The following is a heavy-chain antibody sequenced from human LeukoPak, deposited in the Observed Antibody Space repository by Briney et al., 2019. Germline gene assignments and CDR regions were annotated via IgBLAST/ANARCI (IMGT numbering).Heavy chain of an antibody. CDR1: GGSVSSGSYY. CDR3: ARRWYHAYCDY. J-gene: IGHJ4*02. Sequence: SETLSLTCTVSGGSVSSGSYYWNWIRLPPGKGLEWIGCIDYSGSTYYNPSLKSRVTVSADTSKNQFSLKLTSVTAADTAVYYCARRWYHAYCDYWGQGSLVTVSS. V-gene: IGHV4-61*01. D-gene: IGHD2-15*01. CDR2: IDYSGST.